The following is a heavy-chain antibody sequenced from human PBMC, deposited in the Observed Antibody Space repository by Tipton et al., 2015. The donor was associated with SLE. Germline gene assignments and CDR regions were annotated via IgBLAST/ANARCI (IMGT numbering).Heavy chain of an antibody. CDR1: GFTFSSYG. CDR3: AKTYSSSSYYYYYGMDV. Sequence: RSLRLSCAASGFTFSSYGMHWVRQAPGKGLEWVAVIWYDGSNKYYADSVKGRFTISRDNSKNTLYLQMNSLRAEDTAVYYCAKTYSSSSYYYYYGMDVWGQGTTVTVSS. CDR2: IWYDGSNK. J-gene: IGHJ6*02. D-gene: IGHD6-6*01. V-gene: IGHV3-33*06.